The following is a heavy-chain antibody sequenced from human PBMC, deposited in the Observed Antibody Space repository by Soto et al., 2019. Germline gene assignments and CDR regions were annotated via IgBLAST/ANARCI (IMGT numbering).Heavy chain of an antibody. CDR3: ARSLAARFDY. D-gene: IGHD6-6*01. CDR2: ISNSGSTN. Sequence: VGSLRLSCAASGFPFSAYYMIRVRQAPGKGLEWVSHISNSGSTNYSADSVNGLFTITSDNDKTSLLLQMNRLTAEATAEYYCARSLAARFDYWGQGTLVTVSS. J-gene: IGHJ4*02. CDR1: GFPFSAYY. V-gene: IGHV3-11*01.